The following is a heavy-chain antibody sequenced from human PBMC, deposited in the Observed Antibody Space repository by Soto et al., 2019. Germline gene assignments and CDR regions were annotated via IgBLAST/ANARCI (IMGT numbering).Heavy chain of an antibody. V-gene: IGHV1-2*02. CDR3: ARVGYYDSSGYSH. CDR2: INPNSGGT. J-gene: IGHJ4*02. Sequence: ASGKVSCKASGYTFTGYYMHWVRQAPGQGLEWMGWINPNSGGTNYAQKFQGRVTMTRDTSISTAYMELSRLRSDDTAVYYCARVGYYDSSGYSHWGQGTLVTVSS. D-gene: IGHD3-22*01. CDR1: GYTFTGYY.